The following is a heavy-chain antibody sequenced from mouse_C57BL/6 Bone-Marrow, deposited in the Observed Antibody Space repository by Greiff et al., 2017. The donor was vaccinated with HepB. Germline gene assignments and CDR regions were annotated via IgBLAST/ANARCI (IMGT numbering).Heavy chain of an antibody. V-gene: IGHV5-9-1*02. Sequence: EVQGVESGDGLVKPGGSLKLSCAASGFTFSSYAMSWVRQTPEKRLEWVAYISSGGDYIYYADTVKGRFTISRDNARNTLYLQMSSLKSEDTAMYYCTRVYYYGSSWGYAMDYWGQGTSVTVSS. CDR3: TRVYYYGSSWGYAMDY. D-gene: IGHD1-1*01. CDR1: GFTFSSYA. J-gene: IGHJ4*01. CDR2: ISSGGDYI.